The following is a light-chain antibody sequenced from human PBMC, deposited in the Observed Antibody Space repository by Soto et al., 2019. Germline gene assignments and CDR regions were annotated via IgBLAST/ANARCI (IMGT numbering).Light chain of an antibody. CDR2: EVS. V-gene: IGLV2-14*01. Sequence: QSALTQPASVSGSPGQSITISCTGSSSDVGSYNYVSWYQQHPGKAPKLLIFEVSNRASGVSNRFSGSKSGNTASLTISDRQAEDEADYYCSSYNRGITLEGVFGTGTKLTVL. CDR1: SSDVGSYNY. J-gene: IGLJ1*01. CDR3: SSYNRGITLEGV.